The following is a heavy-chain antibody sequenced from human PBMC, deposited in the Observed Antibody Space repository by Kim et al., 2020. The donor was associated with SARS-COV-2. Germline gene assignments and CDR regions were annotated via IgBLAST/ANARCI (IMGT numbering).Heavy chain of an antibody. CDR1: GYTFTGYY. CDR2: INPNSGGT. J-gene: IGHJ5*02. V-gene: IGHV1-2*02. D-gene: IGHD3-10*01. Sequence: ASVKVSCKASGYTFTGYYMHWVRQAPGQGLEWMGWINPNSGGTNYAQKFQGRVTMTRDTSISTAYMELSRLRSDDTAVYYCARGEILWFGEFNWFDPWGQGTLVTVSS. CDR3: ARGEILWFGEFNWFDP.